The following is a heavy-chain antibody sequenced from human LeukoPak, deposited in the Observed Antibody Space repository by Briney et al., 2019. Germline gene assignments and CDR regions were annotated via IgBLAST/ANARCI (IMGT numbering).Heavy chain of an antibody. CDR3: AKYSSVWYKYFDY. D-gene: IGHD6-19*01. Sequence: GGSLRLSCAASGFTVSDSFMTWVRQAPGKGLEWVSVIYVAGSTYYADSVKGRFTVSRDNSKNTLYFQMNSLRADDTAVYYCAKYSSVWYKYFDYWGQGTLVTVSS. J-gene: IGHJ4*02. CDR2: IYVAGST. V-gene: IGHV3-53*01. CDR1: GFTVSDSF.